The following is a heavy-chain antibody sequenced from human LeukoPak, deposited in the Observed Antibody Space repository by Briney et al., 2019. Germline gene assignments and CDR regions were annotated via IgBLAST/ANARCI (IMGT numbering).Heavy chain of an antibody. CDR2: IRYDGSNK. CDR1: GFTFSSYG. D-gene: IGHD6-13*01. J-gene: IGHJ4*02. V-gene: IGHV3-30*02. Sequence: AGGSLRLSCAASGFTFSSYGMHWVRQAPGKGLEWVAFIRYDGSNKYYADSVKGRFTISRDNSKNTLYLQMDSLRAEDTAAYYCAKDRSSSWYDSFDYWGQGTLVTVSS. CDR3: AKDRSSSWYDSFDY.